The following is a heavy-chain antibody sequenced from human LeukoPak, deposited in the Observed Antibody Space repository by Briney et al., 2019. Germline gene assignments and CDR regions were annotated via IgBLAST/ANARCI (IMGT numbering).Heavy chain of an antibody. CDR2: IYYSGST. CDR3: ARADYGDYLDY. J-gene: IGHJ4*02. V-gene: IGHV4-59*01. D-gene: IGHD4-17*01. CDR1: GGSISSYY. Sequence: SETLSLTCTVSGGSISSYYWSWIRQPPGKGLEWIGYIYYSGSTNYNPSLKSRVTISVDTSKNQFSLKLSSVTAADTAVYYCARADYGDYLDYWGQGTLVTVSS.